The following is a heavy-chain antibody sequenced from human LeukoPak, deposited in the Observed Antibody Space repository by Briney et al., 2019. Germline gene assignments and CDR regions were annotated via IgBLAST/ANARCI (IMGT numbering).Heavy chain of an antibody. Sequence: ASVKVSCKASGYTFTSYDINWVRQATGQGLEWMGWMNPNSGNTGYAQKFQGRATMTRNTSISTAYMELSSLRSEDTAVYYCARGPSLIVGATTWFDPWGQGTLVTVSS. CDR3: ARGPSLIVGATTWFDP. CDR1: GYTFTSYD. V-gene: IGHV1-8*01. CDR2: MNPNSGNT. J-gene: IGHJ5*02. D-gene: IGHD1-26*01.